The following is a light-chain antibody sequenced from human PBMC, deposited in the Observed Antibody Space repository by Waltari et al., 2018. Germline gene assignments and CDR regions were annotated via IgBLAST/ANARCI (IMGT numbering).Light chain of an antibody. CDR2: GAS. CDR3: QQYGSSPWT. Sequence: EIVLTQSPRTLSLSPGERATLPCRASQRVSSSYLAWYQQKPGQAPRVLIHGASNRATGIPDRFSGSGSGTDFTLTISRLEPEDFAVYYCQQYGSSPWTFGQGTNVEIK. V-gene: IGKV3-20*01. CDR1: QRVSSSY. J-gene: IGKJ1*01.